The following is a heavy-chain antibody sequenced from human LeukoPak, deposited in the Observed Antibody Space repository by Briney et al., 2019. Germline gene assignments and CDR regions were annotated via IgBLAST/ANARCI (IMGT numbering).Heavy chain of an antibody. CDR2: ISVSGNT. Sequence: GGSLRLSCAASGFTLSSYAMSWVRQGPGKGLEWVSAISVSGNTYHADSVKGRFTISRDSSKNTLYLQMNSLRAEDTAVYYCARDQYCSSTSCPNGWGQGTLVTVSS. CDR1: GFTLSSYA. V-gene: IGHV3-23*01. J-gene: IGHJ4*02. CDR3: ARDQYCSSTSCPNG. D-gene: IGHD2-2*01.